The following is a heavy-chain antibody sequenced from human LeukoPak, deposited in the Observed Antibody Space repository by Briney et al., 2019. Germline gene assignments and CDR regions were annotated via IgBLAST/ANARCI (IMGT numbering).Heavy chain of an antibody. V-gene: IGHV1-69*13. CDR3: ARGTYYDSSGLMGGY. J-gene: IGHJ4*02. CDR1: GYTFTKYY. D-gene: IGHD3-22*01. Sequence: ASVKVSCKASGYTFTKYYIHWVRQAPGQGLEWMGGIIPMFETADSAQKFQGRLTITADDSTSTAYMELSSLRSEDTAVYYCARGTYYDSSGLMGGYWGQGTLVTVSS. CDR2: IIPMFETA.